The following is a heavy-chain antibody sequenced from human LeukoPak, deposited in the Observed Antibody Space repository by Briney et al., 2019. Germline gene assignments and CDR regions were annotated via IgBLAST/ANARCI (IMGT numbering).Heavy chain of an antibody. CDR3: ARGASDIVLMVYAIHGMKYYYYYYMDV. CDR2: INHSGST. Sequence: PSETLSLTCAVYGGSFSGYYWSWIRQPPGKGLEWIGEINHSGSTNYNPSLKSRVTISVDTSKNQFSLKLSSVTAADTAVYYCARGASDIVLMVYAIHGMKYYYYYYMDVWGKGTTVTVSS. J-gene: IGHJ6*03. V-gene: IGHV4-34*01. CDR1: GGSFSGYY. D-gene: IGHD2-8*01.